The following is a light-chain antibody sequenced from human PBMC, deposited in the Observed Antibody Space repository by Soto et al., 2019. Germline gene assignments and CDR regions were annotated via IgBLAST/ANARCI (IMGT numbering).Light chain of an antibody. Sequence: AIRMTQSPSSLSASTGDRVTITCRASQGISSYLAWYQQKPGKAPKLLIYAASTLQSGVPSRFRGSGSGTEFTLTISSLQPEDFATYYCLQHNSFPWTFGQGTKVDI. CDR3: LQHNSFPWT. J-gene: IGKJ1*01. CDR2: AAS. CDR1: QGISSY. V-gene: IGKV1-8*01.